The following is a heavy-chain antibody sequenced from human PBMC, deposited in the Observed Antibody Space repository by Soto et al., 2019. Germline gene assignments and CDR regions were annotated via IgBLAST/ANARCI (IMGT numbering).Heavy chain of an antibody. V-gene: IGHV3-21*01. Sequence: GGSLRLSCTVSGFAFNNYGINWVRQAPGKGLEWVSSISKSDYTYYSDSVKGRFTISRDNAKNSVSLQMNTLRVEDTAVYYCAREDSIIIPAVSDFWGQGTRVTV. CDR3: AREDSIIIPAVSDF. CDR1: GFAFNNYG. CDR2: ISKSDYT. J-gene: IGHJ4*02. D-gene: IGHD2-2*01.